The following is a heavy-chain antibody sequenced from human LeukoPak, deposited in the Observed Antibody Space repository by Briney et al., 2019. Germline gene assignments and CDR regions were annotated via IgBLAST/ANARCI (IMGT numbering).Heavy chain of an antibody. D-gene: IGHD6-19*01. CDR2: IIPIFGTA. V-gene: IGHV1-69*05. CDR1: GGTFSSYA. J-gene: IGHJ4*02. Sequence: SSVKVSCKASGGTFSSYAISWVRQAPGQGLGWMGGIIPIFGTANYAQKFQGRVTITTDESTSTAYMELSSLRSEDTAVYYCARHSSGWYLDDYWGQGTLVTVSS. CDR3: ARHSSGWYLDDY.